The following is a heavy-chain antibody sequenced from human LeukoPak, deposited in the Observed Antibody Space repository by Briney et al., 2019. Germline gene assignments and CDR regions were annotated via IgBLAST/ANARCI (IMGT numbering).Heavy chain of an antibody. CDR3: ARSLLVVVAAWRVVGYGMDV. V-gene: IGHV3-48*03. CDR2: ISSSGSTI. D-gene: IGHD2-15*01. J-gene: IGHJ6*02. CDR1: GFTFSSYE. Sequence: GGSLRLSCAASGFTFSSYEMNWVRQAPGKGLEWVSYISSSGSTIYYADSVKGRFTISRDNAKNSLYLQMNSLGAEDTAVYYCARSLLVVVAAWRVVGYGMDVWGQGTLVTVSS.